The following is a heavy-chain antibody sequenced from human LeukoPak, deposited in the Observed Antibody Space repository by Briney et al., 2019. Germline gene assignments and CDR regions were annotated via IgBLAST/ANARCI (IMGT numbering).Heavy chain of an antibody. CDR2: IYYSGST. J-gene: IGHJ4*02. Sequence: SETLSLTCTVSGGSISSSSYYWGWIRQPPGKGLEWNGSIYYSGSTYYNPSLKSRVTISVDTSKNQFSLKLSSVTAADMAVYYCASRYCSSTSCPFDYWGQGTLVTVSS. CDR3: ASRYCSSTSCPFDY. D-gene: IGHD2-2*01. V-gene: IGHV4-39*01. CDR1: GGSISSSSYY.